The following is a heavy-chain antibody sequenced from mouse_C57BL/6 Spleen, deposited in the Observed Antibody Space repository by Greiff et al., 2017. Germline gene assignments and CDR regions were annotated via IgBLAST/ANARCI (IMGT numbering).Heavy chain of an antibody. CDR2: IDPHSGGT. D-gene: IGHD2-10*02. CDR1: GYTFTSYW. Sequence: QVQLQQPGAELVQPGASVKLSCKASGYTFTSYWMHWVKQRPGRGLEWIGRIDPHSGGTKYNEKFKSKATLTVEKPSSTCYMQLSSLASEDAAVCYCARKEYDYDAMDYWGQETSVTVSS. V-gene: IGHV1-72*01. J-gene: IGHJ4*01. CDR3: ARKEYDYDAMDY.